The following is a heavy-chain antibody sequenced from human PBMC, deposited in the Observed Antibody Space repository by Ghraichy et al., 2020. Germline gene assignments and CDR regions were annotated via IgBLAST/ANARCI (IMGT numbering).Heavy chain of an antibody. D-gene: IGHD5-18*01. CDR2: IYHTGTS. J-gene: IGHJ3*01. Sequence: SETLSLTCVVSGGSITNLNWWSWVRQPPGGGLEWVAEIYHTGTSRSRPSLKSRVTVSVDKSNNLFSLNLNSVTAADTAVYYCAGRGYTYGGFGIDVWGQGTLVTVSS. CDR1: GGSITNLNW. CDR3: AGRGYTYGGFGIDV. V-gene: IGHV4/OR15-8*01.